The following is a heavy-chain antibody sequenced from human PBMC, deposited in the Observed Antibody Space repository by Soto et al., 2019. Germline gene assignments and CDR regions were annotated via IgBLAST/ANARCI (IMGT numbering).Heavy chain of an antibody. CDR1: GDSVSSNSAA. J-gene: IGHJ5*02. CDR3: ARDPAAAGLNTELYNWFDP. V-gene: IGHV6-1*01. D-gene: IGHD6-13*01. CDR2: TYYRSKWYN. Sequence: QVQLQQSGPGLVKPSQTLSLTCAISGDSVSSNSAAWNWIRQSPSRGLEWLGRTYYRSKWYNDYAVSVKSRITIKPDTSKNQFSLQLNSVTPEDTAVYYCARDPAAAGLNTELYNWFDPWGQGTLVTVSS.